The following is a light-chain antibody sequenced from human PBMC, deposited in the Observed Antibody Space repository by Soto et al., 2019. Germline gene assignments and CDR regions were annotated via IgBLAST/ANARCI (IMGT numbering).Light chain of an antibody. J-gene: IGKJ4*01. CDR2: DAS. CDR1: QCVSSY. Sequence: EIVLTQSPATLSLSPGERATLSSRASQCVSSYLAWYQQKPGQAPRLLIYDASNRATGIPARFSGSGSGTDFTLTISSLEPEDFAVYYCQQRSNWPPLTFGGGTKVEIK. V-gene: IGKV3-11*01. CDR3: QQRSNWPPLT.